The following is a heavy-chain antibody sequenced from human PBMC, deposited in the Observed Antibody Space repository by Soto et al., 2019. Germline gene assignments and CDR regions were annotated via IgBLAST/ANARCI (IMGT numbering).Heavy chain of an antibody. D-gene: IGHD3-22*01. J-gene: IGHJ4*02. CDR2: ISSSSSSI. Sequence: PGGSLRLSCAASGFTFSSYSMNWVRQAPGKGPEWISYISSSSSSIYYADSVKGRITMTTDTSTSTVYMELSSLRSEDAAVYYCARSYHDRSGYYYMDQWGQGTRVTVSS. CDR1: GFTFSSYS. CDR3: ARSYHDRSGYYYMDQ. V-gene: IGHV3-48*01.